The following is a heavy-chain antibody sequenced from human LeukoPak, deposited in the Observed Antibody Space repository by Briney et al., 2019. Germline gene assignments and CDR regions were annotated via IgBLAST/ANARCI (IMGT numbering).Heavy chain of an antibody. V-gene: IGHV4-4*02. D-gene: IGHD4-17*01. J-gene: IGHJ6*02. CDR2: IYHSGST. CDR1: DGSISSSNW. Sequence: PSETLSLTCAVSDGSISSSNWWSWVRQPPGKGLEWIGEIYHSGSTNYNPSLKSRVTISVDTSKNQFSLKLSSVTAADTAVYYCAGMTTVTTYYYYYYGMDVWGQGTTVTVSS. CDR3: AGMTTVTTYYYYYYGMDV.